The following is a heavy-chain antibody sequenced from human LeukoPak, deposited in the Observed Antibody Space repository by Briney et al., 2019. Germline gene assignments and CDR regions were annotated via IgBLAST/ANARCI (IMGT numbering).Heavy chain of an antibody. J-gene: IGHJ4*02. Sequence: GGSLRLSCTASGFTFGDYAMSWVRQAPGKGLEWVGFIRSKAYGGTTEYAASVRGRFTISRDDSKSIAYLQMNSLKTEDTAVYYCQIAGYCSGGSCYSEASDYWGQGTLVTVSS. D-gene: IGHD2-15*01. CDR3: QIAGYCSGGSCYSEASDY. CDR2: IRSKAYGGTT. V-gene: IGHV3-49*04. CDR1: GFTFGDYA.